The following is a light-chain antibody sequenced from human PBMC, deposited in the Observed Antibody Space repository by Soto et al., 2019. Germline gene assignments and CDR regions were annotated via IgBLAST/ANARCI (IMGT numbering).Light chain of an antibody. V-gene: IGKV3-11*01. CDR3: QQRSNWVS. Sequence: EIVLTQSPATXSLSPGERATLSCRASQSVSSYLAWYQQKPGQAPRLLIYDASNRATGIPARFSGSGSGTDFTLTISSLEPEDFAVYYCQQRSNWVSFGGGTKVEIK. CDR2: DAS. CDR1: QSVSSY. J-gene: IGKJ4*01.